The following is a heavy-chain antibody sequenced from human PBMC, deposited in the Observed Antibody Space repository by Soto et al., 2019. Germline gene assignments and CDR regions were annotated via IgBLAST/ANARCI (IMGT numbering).Heavy chain of an antibody. Sequence: QVQLQESGPGLVKPSQTLSLTCTVSGGSISTGGYYWTWIRQHPGKGLEWIGYIYYSGSTYNNPSLKSRVTITVDTSKNQFSLKLSSVTAADTAVYYCARGVSVALFDKWGQGTVVPVSS. CDR2: IYYSGST. V-gene: IGHV4-31*03. D-gene: IGHD2-15*01. CDR3: ARGVSVALFDK. J-gene: IGHJ4*02. CDR1: GGSISTGGYY.